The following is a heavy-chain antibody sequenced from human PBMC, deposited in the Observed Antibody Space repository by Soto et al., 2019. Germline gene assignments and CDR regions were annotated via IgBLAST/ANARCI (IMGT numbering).Heavy chain of an antibody. D-gene: IGHD3-16*01. CDR1: GGSISSSSYY. CDR3: ARHNALMPYDYIWGSYQDLFGTFDY. Sequence: SETLSLTCTVSGGSISSSSYYWGWIRQPPGKGLEWIGSIYYSGSTYYNPSLKSRVTISVDTSKNQFSLKLSSVTAADTAVYYCARHNALMPYDYIWGSYQDLFGTFDYWGQGTLVTVSS. V-gene: IGHV4-39*01. J-gene: IGHJ4*02. CDR2: IYYSGST.